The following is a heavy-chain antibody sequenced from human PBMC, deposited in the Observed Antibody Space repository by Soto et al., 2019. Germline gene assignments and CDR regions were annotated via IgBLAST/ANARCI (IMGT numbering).Heavy chain of an antibody. Sequence: PSETLSLTCAVYGGSFSGYYWSWIRQPPGKGLEWIGEINHSGSTNYNPSLKSRVTISVDTSKNQFSLKLSSVTAADTAVCYCARGVSKGYYGSGSYMGHWGQGTLVTVSS. J-gene: IGHJ4*02. CDR2: INHSGST. CDR1: GGSFSGYY. D-gene: IGHD3-10*01. CDR3: ARGVSKGYYGSGSYMGH. V-gene: IGHV4-34*01.